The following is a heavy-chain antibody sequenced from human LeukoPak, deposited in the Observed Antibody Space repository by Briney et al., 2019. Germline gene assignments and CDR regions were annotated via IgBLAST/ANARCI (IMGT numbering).Heavy chain of an antibody. J-gene: IGHJ6*02. Sequence: ASVKVYCKASGYTFTSYGISWVRQAPGQGLEWMGWISAYNGNTNYAQKLQGRVTMTTDTSTSTAYMELRSLRSDDTAVYYCAREVPYYYDSSGYYSFDHYYYYGMDVWGQGTTVTVSS. CDR3: AREVPYYYDSSGYYSFDHYYYYGMDV. CDR2: ISAYNGNT. V-gene: IGHV1-18*01. CDR1: GYTFTSYG. D-gene: IGHD3-22*01.